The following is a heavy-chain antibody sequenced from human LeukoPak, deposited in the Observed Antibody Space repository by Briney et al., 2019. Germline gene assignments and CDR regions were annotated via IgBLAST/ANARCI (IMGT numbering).Heavy chain of an antibody. J-gene: IGHJ4*02. CDR3: ASTMATISHFDY. D-gene: IGHD5-24*01. Sequence: SETLSLTCTVSGGSISSYYWSWIRHPPGKGLECIGYIYYSGSTNYNPSLKSRVTISVDTSKSQFSLKLSSVTAADTAVYYCASTMATISHFDYWGQGTLVTVSS. CDR2: IYYSGST. V-gene: IGHV4-59*01. CDR1: GGSISSYY.